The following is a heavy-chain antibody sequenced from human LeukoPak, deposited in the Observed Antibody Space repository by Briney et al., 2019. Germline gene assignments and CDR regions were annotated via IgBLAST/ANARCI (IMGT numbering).Heavy chain of an antibody. J-gene: IGHJ4*02. V-gene: IGHV3-30*02. CDR3: AKDVRGTYSYGLDY. Sequence: VGSLRLSCAASGFTFGSYGMHSVRQAPREGRGRVGFIRYDGSDKHYADSVKGRFTISRDNSNNMLYLQMNSLRAEDTAVYYCAKDVRGTYSYGLDYWGQGTLVAVSS. D-gene: IGHD5-18*01. CDR1: GFTFGSYG. CDR2: IRYDGSDK.